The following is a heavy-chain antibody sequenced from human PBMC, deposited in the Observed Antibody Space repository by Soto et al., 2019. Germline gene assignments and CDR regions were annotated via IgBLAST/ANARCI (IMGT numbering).Heavy chain of an antibody. CDR1: GGSMIAYY. CDR2: TYYSGST. D-gene: IGHD6-13*01. V-gene: IGHV4-59*01. J-gene: IGHJ4*02. CDR3: ARVRGTAGKRYFDY. Sequence: LSLTCTVSGGSMIAYYWNWMRQPPGKGLQWIGYTYYSGSTTYNPPLKSRVTISVDSSKNQFSLKLDSVTPADTAVYYCARVRGTAGKRYFDYWGPGTLVTVSS.